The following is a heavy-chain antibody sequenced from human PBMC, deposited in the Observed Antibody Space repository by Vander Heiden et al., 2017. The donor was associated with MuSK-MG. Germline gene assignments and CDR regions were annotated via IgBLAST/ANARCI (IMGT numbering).Heavy chain of an antibody. Sequence: QLQLQESGSGLVKPSQTLSLTCAVSGGSISSGGYSWSWIRQPPGKGLEWIGYIHQRGSTYYNPSLKSRVTRSVDRSKNKFSMKLSSVTAPDTAGDDCESEATEWGHVTMITVSS. CDR3: ESEATE. V-gene: IGHV4-30-2*01. CDR1: GGSISSGGYS. CDR2: IHQRGST. J-gene: IGHJ4*01.